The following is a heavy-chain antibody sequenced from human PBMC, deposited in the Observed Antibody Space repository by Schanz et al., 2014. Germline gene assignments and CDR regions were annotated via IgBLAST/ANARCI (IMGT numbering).Heavy chain of an antibody. J-gene: IGHJ4*02. D-gene: IGHD2-15*01. CDR2: ISDSGDST. CDR1: GFTFSDYY. CDR3: VKDDRGDVVVVAANY. V-gene: IGHV3-11*05. Sequence: QVKLVDSGGGLVKPGGSLRLSCAASGFTFSDYYMTWIRQAPGKGLEWVSDISDSGDSTHYADSVKGRFTISRDNSRNTVYLQMSSLRAEDTAVYYCVKDDRGDVVVVAANYWGQGAQVIVSA.